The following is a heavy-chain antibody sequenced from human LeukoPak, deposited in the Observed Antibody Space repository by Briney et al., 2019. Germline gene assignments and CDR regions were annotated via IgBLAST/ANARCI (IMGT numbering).Heavy chain of an antibody. Sequence: GRSLRLSCAASGFTFSYYTMHWVRQAPGKGLEWVAVISYDGSNKYYADSVKGRFTISRDNSKNTLYLQMNSLRAEDTAVYYCARVLNYYDSSGYYFSYWGQGTLVTVSS. D-gene: IGHD3-22*01. CDR3: ARVLNYYDSSGYYFSY. V-gene: IGHV3-30-3*01. CDR1: GFTFSYYT. CDR2: ISYDGSNK. J-gene: IGHJ4*02.